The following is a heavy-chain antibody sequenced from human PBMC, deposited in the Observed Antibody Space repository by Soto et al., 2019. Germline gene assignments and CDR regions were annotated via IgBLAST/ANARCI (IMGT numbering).Heavy chain of an antibody. V-gene: IGHV1-2*02. J-gene: IGHJ5*01. CDR3: SRSYYYDSAFDS. CDR2: INPITGGT. D-gene: IGHD3-22*01. Sequence: ASVKVSCKASGYTFTGYYIQWVRQAPGQGLEWMGWINPITGGTNFAQDFQGRVTLTRDTSISTASMELSRLTSDDSAVYYCSRSYYYDSAFDSWGQGTLVTVS. CDR1: GYTFTGYY.